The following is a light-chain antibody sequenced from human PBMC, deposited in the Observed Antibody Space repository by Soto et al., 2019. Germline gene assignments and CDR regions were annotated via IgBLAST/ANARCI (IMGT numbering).Light chain of an antibody. J-gene: IGKJ1*01. CDR2: AAS. CDR1: QGIRKD. CDR3: LQHNSYPRT. Sequence: DIKMTQSPSSLSASVGDRVTITCRASQGIRKDLGCYQQKPGKAPKRLIYAASSLQSGVPSRFSGSGSGTEFTLTISSLQPEDFATYYCLQHNSYPRTFGQGTKVEIK. V-gene: IGKV1-17*01.